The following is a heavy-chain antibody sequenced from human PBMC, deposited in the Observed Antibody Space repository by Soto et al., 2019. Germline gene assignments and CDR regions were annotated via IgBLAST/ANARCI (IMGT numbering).Heavy chain of an antibody. V-gene: IGHV3-23*01. CDR2: ISGGGGGK. J-gene: IGHJ4*02. CDR3: AKDVHYDSSGGLDY. D-gene: IGHD3-22*01. CDR1: GFTFDNFA. Sequence: EVQLMESGGGLVQPGGSLRLSCTTSGFTFDNFAMSWVRQAPGRGLEWVSAISGGGGGKYYADSVKGRFIISRDNSKNTVYLQLNGLRTEDTAVYYCAKDVHYDSSGGLDYWGQGTLVTVSS.